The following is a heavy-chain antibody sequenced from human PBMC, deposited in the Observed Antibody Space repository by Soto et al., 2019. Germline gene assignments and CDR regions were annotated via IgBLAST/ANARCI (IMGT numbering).Heavy chain of an antibody. CDR2: IDNSGDGT. CDR3: ARHPSGFYES. J-gene: IGHJ5*02. D-gene: IGHD3-3*01. V-gene: IGHV3-23*01. CDR1: GFTFNSYA. Sequence: PGGSLRLSCAASGFTFNSYAMSWVRQAPGKGLEWVSGIDNSGDGTYYADSVRGRFTISRDNSKSTLHLQMDSLGAEDAAVYSCARHPSGFYESWGQGTLVTVSS.